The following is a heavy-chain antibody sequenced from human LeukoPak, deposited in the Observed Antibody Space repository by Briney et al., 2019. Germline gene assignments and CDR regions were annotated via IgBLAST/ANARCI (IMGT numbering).Heavy chain of an antibody. CDR3: ATYSRGAGNAFDI. J-gene: IGHJ3*02. Sequence: ASVKVSCKVSGYTLTELSMHWVRQAPGKGREWMGGFDPEDGETIYAQKFQGRVTMTEDTSTDTAYMELSSLRSEDTAVYYCATYSRGAGNAFDIWGQGTMVTVSS. V-gene: IGHV1-24*01. D-gene: IGHD3-10*01. CDR2: FDPEDGET. CDR1: GYTLTELS.